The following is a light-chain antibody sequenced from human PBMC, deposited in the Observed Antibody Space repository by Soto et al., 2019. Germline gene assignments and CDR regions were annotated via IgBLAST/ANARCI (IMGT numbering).Light chain of an antibody. CDR1: QSISNW. CDR3: QQYKSYWYT. V-gene: IGKV1-5*03. CDR2: KAS. J-gene: IGKJ2*01. Sequence: DIQMTQSPSTLSASVGDRVTITCRASQSISNWLAWYQQRPGKAPKLLIYKASSLESGVPSRFSGSGLGTEFTLTISSLQPDDFATYYCQQYKSYWYTFGPGTRLEIK.